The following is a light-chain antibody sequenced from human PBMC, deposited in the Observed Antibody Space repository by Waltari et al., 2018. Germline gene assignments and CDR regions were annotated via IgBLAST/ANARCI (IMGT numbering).Light chain of an antibody. J-gene: IGKJ2*01. CDR2: GAS. CDR1: QDIRSL. Sequence: DIQMTQSPSSVSASVGDRVTITCRASQDIRSLLAWYQQKPGRAPKLLIYGASTLQTGVSSRFSGGESGTNFTLTINSLQPGDFATYYCQQAHRLPFIFGQGTKLEIK. CDR3: QQAHRLPFI. V-gene: IGKV1-12*01.